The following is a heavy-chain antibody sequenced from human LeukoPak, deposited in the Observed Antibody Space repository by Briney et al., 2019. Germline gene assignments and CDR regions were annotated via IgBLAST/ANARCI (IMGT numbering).Heavy chain of an antibody. J-gene: IGHJ3*02. V-gene: IGHV3-48*03. CDR1: GFTFTSYE. Sequence: GGSLRLSCAASGFTFTSYEMNWVRQAPGKGLEWVSYISSSGSTIFYADSVKGRFTISRDNAKNSLYLQMNSLRAEDTAVYYCARADGNSFYAFDIWGQGTMVTVSS. CDR3: ARADGNSFYAFDI. D-gene: IGHD5-18*01. CDR2: ISSSGSTI.